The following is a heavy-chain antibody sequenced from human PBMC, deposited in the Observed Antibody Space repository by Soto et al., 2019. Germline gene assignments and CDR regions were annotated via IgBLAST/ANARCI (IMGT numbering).Heavy chain of an antibody. Sequence: EVQLVESGGGLIQPGGSLRLSCAVSGFTVSNNYMSWVRQAPGKGLEGVSVIYSGGYTAYGDSVKGRFAISRDNSKNTLFLQMNGRGAAHTAVYYGGTTLGGGGYWGQGTLVTVSS. CDR1: GFTVSNNY. CDR2: IYSGGYT. D-gene: IGHD3-16*01. J-gene: IGHJ4*02. CDR3: GTTLGGGGY. V-gene: IGHV3-53*01.